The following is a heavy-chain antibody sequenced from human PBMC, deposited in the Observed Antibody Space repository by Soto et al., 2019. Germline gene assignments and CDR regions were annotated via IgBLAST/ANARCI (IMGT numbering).Heavy chain of an antibody. Sequence: EVQLVESGGGLVQPGGSLRLSCAASGFTLSAYSMNWVRQAPGKGLEWISFINSGSDTIYYGDSVKGRFTISRDNAKNALYLQMKSLRDDDTAVYYCARPHLDRPTYYGLDVWGQLTTVTVSS. CDR3: ARPHLDRPTYYGLDV. D-gene: IGHD2-21*01. CDR1: GFTLSAYS. J-gene: IGHJ6*02. CDR2: INSGSDTI. V-gene: IGHV3-48*02.